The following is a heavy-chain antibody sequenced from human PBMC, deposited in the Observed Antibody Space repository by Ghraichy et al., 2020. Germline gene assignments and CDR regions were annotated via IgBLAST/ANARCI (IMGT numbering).Heavy chain of an antibody. CDR1: GGSISSYY. CDR3: ARDHPVYSYGYVYYGMDV. CDR2: IYTSGST. V-gene: IGHV4-4*07. D-gene: IGHD5-18*01. J-gene: IGHJ6*02. Sequence: SETLSLTCTVSGGSISSYYWSWIRQPAGKGLEWIGRIYTSGSTNYNPSLKSRVTMSVDTSKNQFSLKLSSVTAADTAVYYCARDHPVYSYGYVYYGMDVWGQGTTVTVSS.